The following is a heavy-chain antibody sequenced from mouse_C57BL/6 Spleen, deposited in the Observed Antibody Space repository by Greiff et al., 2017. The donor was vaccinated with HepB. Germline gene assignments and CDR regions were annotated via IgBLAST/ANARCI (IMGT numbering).Heavy chain of an antibody. J-gene: IGHJ2*01. Sequence: QVQLQQPGAELVKPGASVKLSCKASGYTFTSYWMHWVKQRPGQGLEWIGMIHPNSGSTNYNEKFKSKATLTVDKSSSTAYMQLSSLTSEDSAVYYCARNVYYYGSSHFDYWGQGTTLTVSS. CDR3: ARNVYYYGSSHFDY. V-gene: IGHV1-64*01. CDR1: GYTFTSYW. D-gene: IGHD1-1*01. CDR2: IHPNSGST.